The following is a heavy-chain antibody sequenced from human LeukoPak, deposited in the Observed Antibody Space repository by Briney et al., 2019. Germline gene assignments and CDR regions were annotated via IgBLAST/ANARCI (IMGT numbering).Heavy chain of an antibody. J-gene: IGHJ6*04. V-gene: IGHV4-61*09. Sequence: SETLSLTCTVSGDSLTRGSRYWGWLRQPAGKGLEWIGHFYSSTRTTYNPSLESRVTISGATAKNQFSLKLDSVTAADTAVYFCARCMSELDYGDYAYYYHMDVWGKGTTVTVSS. CDR3: ARCMSELDYGDYAYYYHMDV. CDR1: GDSLTRGSRY. CDR2: FYSSTRT. D-gene: IGHD4-17*01.